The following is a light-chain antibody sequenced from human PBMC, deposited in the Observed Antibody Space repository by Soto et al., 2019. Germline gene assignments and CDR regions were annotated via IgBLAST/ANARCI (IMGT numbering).Light chain of an antibody. J-gene: IGLJ3*02. Sequence: QSVLTQPASVSGSPGQSITISCTGTSSDIGAYNYVSWYQLHPDKAPKLIIYDVANRPSGISNRFSGSKSGNTASLTISGLQAEDEADYYCSSYTASGAPYVLFGG. CDR3: SSYTASGAPYVL. CDR1: SSDIGAYNY. CDR2: DVA. V-gene: IGLV2-14*01.